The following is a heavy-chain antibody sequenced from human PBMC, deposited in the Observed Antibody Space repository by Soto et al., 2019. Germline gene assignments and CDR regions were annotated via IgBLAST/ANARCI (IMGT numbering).Heavy chain of an antibody. CDR2: INAGYGNT. J-gene: IGHJ4*02. CDR3: ARTYYDILTGCSPNPFDY. V-gene: IGHV1-3*01. CDR1: GYTFTSYA. D-gene: IGHD3-9*01. Sequence: ASVKVSCKASGYTFTSYAIHWVRQAPGQRLEWMGWINAGYGNTKYSQKFQGRVTITRDTSASTAYMELNSLRSEDTAVYYCARTYYDILTGCSPNPFDYWGQGTLVTVSS.